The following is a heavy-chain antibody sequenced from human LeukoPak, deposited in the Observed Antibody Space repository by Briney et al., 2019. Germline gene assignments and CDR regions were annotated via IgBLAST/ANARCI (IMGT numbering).Heavy chain of an antibody. CDR2: IRSKAYGGTT. V-gene: IGHV3-49*04. CDR3: TRDVVVIAFYYYMDV. J-gene: IGHJ6*03. Sequence: GGSLRLSCTVSGFTFGDYAMSWVRQAPGKGLEWVGFIRSKAYGGTTEYAASVKGRFTISRDDSKTIAYLQMNSLKTEDTAVYYCTRDVVVIAFYYYMDVWGKGTTVTVSS. D-gene: IGHD2-21*01. CDR1: GFTFGDYA.